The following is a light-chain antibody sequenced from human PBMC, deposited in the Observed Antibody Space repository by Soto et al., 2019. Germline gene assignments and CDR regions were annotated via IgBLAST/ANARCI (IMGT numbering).Light chain of an antibody. J-gene: IGKJ3*01. CDR3: QQRSNWPT. CDR1: QSVSSY. Sequence: ESVLTQSAATLSLSPGERATLSCRASQSVSSYLAWYQQKPGQAPRLLIYDASNRATGIPARFSGSGSGTDFTLTISSLEPEDFAVYYCQQRSNWPTFGPGTKVDI. V-gene: IGKV3-11*01. CDR2: DAS.